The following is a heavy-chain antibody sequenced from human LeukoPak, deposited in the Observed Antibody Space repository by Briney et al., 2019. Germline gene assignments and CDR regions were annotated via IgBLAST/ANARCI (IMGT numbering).Heavy chain of an antibody. CDR1: GYTFTGYY. CDR3: ARGNYYDSSGYWYYSDY. V-gene: IGHV1-2*02. J-gene: IGHJ4*02. CDR2: INPSSGGT. D-gene: IGHD3-22*01. Sequence: ASVKVSCKASGYTFTGYYMHWVRQAPGQGLEWMGWINPSSGGTNYAQKFQGRVTMTRDTSISTAYMELSRLRSDDTAVYYCARGNYYDSSGYWYYSDYWGQGTLVTVSS.